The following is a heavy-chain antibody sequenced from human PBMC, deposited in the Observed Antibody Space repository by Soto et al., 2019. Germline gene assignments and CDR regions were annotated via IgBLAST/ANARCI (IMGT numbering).Heavy chain of an antibody. Sequence: EVQLVESGGGLVQPGGSLRISCVASGFTFSRYWMHWVRQAPGKGLVWVSRINIDGSITNYADSVKGRFTISRDSAKNTLYLQMNSQRVEDTAVYHCARGGADTAMAHDHWGQGTLVTVSS. J-gene: IGHJ4*02. CDR2: INIDGSIT. CDR3: ARGGADTAMAHDH. CDR1: GFTFSRYW. V-gene: IGHV3-74*01. D-gene: IGHD5-18*01.